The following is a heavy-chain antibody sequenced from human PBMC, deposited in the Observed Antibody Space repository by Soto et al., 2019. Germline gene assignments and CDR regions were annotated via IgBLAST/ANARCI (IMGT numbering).Heavy chain of an antibody. J-gene: IGHJ6*02. CDR3: AKDRVYGINFYYYGMDV. CDR2: ISYDGSNK. D-gene: IGHD1-20*01. V-gene: IGHV3-30*18. CDR1: GFPFSGYG. Sequence: QVQLVESGGGVVQPGRSLGLSCAVSGFPFSGYGMQWARKAPGQGLEWVAVISYDGSNKYYADSVKGRFTISRDNSKNTLYLQMNSLRPDDTAVYYCAKDRVYGINFYYYGMDVWGQGTTVTVSS.